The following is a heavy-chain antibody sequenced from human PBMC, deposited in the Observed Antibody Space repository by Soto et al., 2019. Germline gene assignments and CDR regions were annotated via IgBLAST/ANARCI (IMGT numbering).Heavy chain of an antibody. V-gene: IGHV4-59*08. J-gene: IGHJ6*03. CDR1: GGSISSYY. CDR3: ARQRGYCSGGSCYSGGGLHYYYYMDV. Sequence: NPSETLSRTCTVSGGSISSYYWSWIRQPPGKGLEWIGYIYYSGSTNYNPSLKSRVTISVDTSKNQFSLKLSSVTAADTAVYYCARQRGYCSGGSCYSGGGLHYYYYMDVWGKGTTVTAP. D-gene: IGHD2-15*01. CDR2: IYYSGST.